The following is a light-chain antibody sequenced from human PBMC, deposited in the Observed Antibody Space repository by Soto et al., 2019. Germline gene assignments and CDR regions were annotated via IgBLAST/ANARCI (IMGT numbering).Light chain of an antibody. CDR2: EVS. V-gene: IGLV2-14*01. J-gene: IGLJ1*01. CDR3: TSFRSRTAYV. Sequence: QSVLTQPASVSGSPGQSITISCTGTSSDVGGYNFVSWYQQHPGKAPKLVIYEVSKRPSGVSPRFSGSKSGNTASLTISGLQAADEADYYCTSFRSRTAYVFGAGTKATVL. CDR1: SSDVGGYNF.